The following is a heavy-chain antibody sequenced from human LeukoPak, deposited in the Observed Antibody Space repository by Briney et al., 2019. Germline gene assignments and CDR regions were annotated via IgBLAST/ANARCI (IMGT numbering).Heavy chain of an antibody. CDR3: ARQWELPAAYYMDV. J-gene: IGHJ6*03. D-gene: IGHD1-26*01. CDR2: ISSDGSST. CDR1: GFTFRSYW. Sequence: GGSLRLSCAASGFTFRSYWMEWVRQAPGKGLVWVSRISSDGSSTIYADSVKGRFTMSRENAYNTLYLQMNSLRGEDTAVYYGARQWELPAAYYMDVWGKGTTVTVSS. V-gene: IGHV3-74*01.